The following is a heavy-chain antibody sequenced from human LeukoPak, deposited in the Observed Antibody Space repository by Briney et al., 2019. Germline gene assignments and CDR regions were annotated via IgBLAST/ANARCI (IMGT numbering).Heavy chain of an antibody. V-gene: IGHV3-23*01. Sequence: GGSLRLSCAASGFTFSSYAMSWVRQAPGKGLEWVSAIIGSGSSTYYADSVKGRFTISRDNSKNTLFLQMNSLGAEDTAVYYCAKDRAQQLVLDFWGQGTLVTVSS. D-gene: IGHD6-13*01. CDR1: GFTFSSYA. CDR2: IIGSGSST. CDR3: AKDRAQQLVLDF. J-gene: IGHJ4*02.